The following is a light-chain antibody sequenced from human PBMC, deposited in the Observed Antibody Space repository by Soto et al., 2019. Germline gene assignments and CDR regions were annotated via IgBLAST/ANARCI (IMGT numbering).Light chain of an antibody. J-gene: IGKJ1*01. CDR2: WAS. CDR1: QSGLFSSNNKNY. V-gene: IGKV4-1*01. Sequence: DIVMTQSPDSLAVSLGERATINCKSSQSGLFSSNNKNYLAWYQQKPRQPPKLLIYWASTRESGVPDRFSGSGSGTDFSLTISSLQAEDVAVYFCQQYYTTPPWTFGQGTRVEIK. CDR3: QQYYTTPPWT.